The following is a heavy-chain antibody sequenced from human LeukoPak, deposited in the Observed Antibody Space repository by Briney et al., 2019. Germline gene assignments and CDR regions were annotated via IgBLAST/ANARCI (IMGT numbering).Heavy chain of an antibody. CDR2: ISGSGGST. CDR1: GFTVSSYA. V-gene: IGHV3-23*01. D-gene: IGHD2-2*01. J-gene: IGHJ4*02. Sequence: GGSLRLSCAASGFTVSSYAMSWVRQAPGKGLEWVSAISGSGGSTYYADSVKGRFTISRDNSKNTLYLQMNSLRAEDTAVYYCAKDPHAKVVPAAIVYWGQGTLVTVSS. CDR3: AKDPHAKVVPAAIVY.